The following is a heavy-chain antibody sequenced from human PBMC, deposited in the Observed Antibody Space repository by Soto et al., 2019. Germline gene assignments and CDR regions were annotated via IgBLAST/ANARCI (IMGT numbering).Heavy chain of an antibody. CDR1: GYTFTSYY. CDR2: INPSGGST. D-gene: IGHD6-13*01. V-gene: IGHV1-46*01. J-gene: IGHJ4*02. CDR3: ARDSPPSIAAAGNFDY. Sequence: ASVKVSCKASGYTFTSYYMHWVRQAPGQGLEWMGIINPSGGSTSYAQKFQGRVTMTRDTSTSTVYMELSSLRSEDTAVYYCARDSPPSIAAAGNFDYWGQGTLVTVSS.